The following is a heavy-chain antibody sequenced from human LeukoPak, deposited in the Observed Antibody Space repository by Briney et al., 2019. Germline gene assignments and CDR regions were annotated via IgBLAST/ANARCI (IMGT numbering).Heavy chain of an antibody. D-gene: IGHD6-19*01. CDR1: GFTFIDYD. CDR2: IGIRGDT. V-gene: IGHV3-13*01. CDR3: TRGGIQVSGIDEFDY. J-gene: IGHJ4*02. Sequence: GGSLRLSCAASGFTFIDYDTHWVRQVIGKGLEWVSAIGIRGDTHYSGSVKGRFTISRENAESSLYLQMNSLRAEDTAVYYCTRGGIQVSGIDEFDYWGQGTLVTASS.